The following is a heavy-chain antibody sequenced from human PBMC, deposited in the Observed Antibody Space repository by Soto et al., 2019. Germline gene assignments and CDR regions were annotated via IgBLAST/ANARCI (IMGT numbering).Heavy chain of an antibody. CDR1: GFTVSSNY. Sequence: GGSLRLSCAASGFTVSSNYMSWVRQAPGKGLEWVSVIYSGGSTYYADSVKGRFTISRDNSKNTLYLQMNSLRAEDTAVYYCARDGLVDANRYYYYGMDVWSQGTTVPVSS. V-gene: IGHV3-66*01. CDR3: ARDGLVDANRYYYYGMDV. J-gene: IGHJ6*02. D-gene: IGHD2-15*01. CDR2: IYSGGST.